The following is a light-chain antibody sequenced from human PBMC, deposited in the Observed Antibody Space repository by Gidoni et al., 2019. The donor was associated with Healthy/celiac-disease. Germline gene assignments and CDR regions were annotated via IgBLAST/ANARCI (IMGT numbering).Light chain of an antibody. V-gene: IGKV4-1*01. CDR3: QQYYSTPWT. J-gene: IGKJ1*01. Sequence: DIVMTQSPDSLAVSLGERATINCKSSQSVLYSSNNKNYLAWYQQKPGQPPTLLIYWASTLESGVPDRFSGSGSCTDFTLTISSLQAEDVAVYYCQQYYSTPWTFGPGTKVEIK. CDR1: QSVLYSSNNKNY. CDR2: WAS.